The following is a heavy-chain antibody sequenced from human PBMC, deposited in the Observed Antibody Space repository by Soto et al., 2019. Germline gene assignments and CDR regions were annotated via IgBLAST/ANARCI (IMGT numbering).Heavy chain of an antibody. J-gene: IGHJ6*02. D-gene: IGHD3-3*01. CDR3: ARGRVVLRFLAWTTGYYGMDV. Sequence: PSETLSLTCAVYGGSFSGYYWSWIRQPPGKGLEWIGEINHSGSTNYNPSLKSRVTISVDTSKNQFSLKLSSVTAADTAVYYCARGRVVLRFLAWTTGYYGMDVWGQGTRVTVSS. V-gene: IGHV4-34*01. CDR2: INHSGST. CDR1: GGSFSGYY.